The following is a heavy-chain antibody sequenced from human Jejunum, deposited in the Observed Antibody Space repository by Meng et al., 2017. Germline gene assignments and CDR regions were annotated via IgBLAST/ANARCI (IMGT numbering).Heavy chain of an antibody. Sequence: QVHLVQSGAEVRKRGASVQVSCEASGYTFTAYYVHWVRQAPGQGLEWMGRIKPNNGITNYAQKFQGRVTMTRATTTAYMDLSSLTSDDTAVYYCANDEGTTTAFDHWGQGTLVTVSS. CDR3: ANDEGTTTAFDH. CDR1: GYTFTAYY. CDR2: IKPNNGIT. J-gene: IGHJ4*02. D-gene: IGHD1-26*01. V-gene: IGHV1-2*06.